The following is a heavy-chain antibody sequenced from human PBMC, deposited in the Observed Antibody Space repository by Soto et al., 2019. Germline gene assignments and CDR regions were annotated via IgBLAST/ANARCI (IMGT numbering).Heavy chain of an antibody. CDR3: ARDGERSSSWHHDAFDI. V-gene: IGHV1-2*04. Sequence: ASVKVSCKASGYTFTGYYMHWVRQAPGQGLEWMGWINPNSGGTNYAQKFQGWVTMTRDTSISTAYMELSRLRSDDTAVYYCARDGERSSSWHHDAFDIWGQGTMVTVSS. J-gene: IGHJ3*02. CDR1: GYTFTGYY. D-gene: IGHD6-13*01. CDR2: INPNSGGT.